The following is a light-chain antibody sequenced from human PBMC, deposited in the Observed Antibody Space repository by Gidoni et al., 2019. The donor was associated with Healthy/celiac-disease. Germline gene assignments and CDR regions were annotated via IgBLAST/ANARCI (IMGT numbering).Light chain of an antibody. V-gene: IGLV3-10*01. CDR3: YSTDSSGNHRV. J-gene: IGLJ3*02. CDR2: EDS. CDR1: ALPKKY. Sequence: SYQLTQPPSVSASPGQTARITCSGDALPKKYAYWYQQKSGQAPVLVIYEDSKRPSGIPERFSGSSSGTMATLTISGAQVEDEAGYYCYSTDSSGNHRVFGGGTKLTVL.